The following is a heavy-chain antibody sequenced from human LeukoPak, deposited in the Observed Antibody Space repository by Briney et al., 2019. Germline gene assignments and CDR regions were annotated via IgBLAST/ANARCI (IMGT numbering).Heavy chain of an antibody. CDR1: GFTFTTSA. CDR2: IVVGSGNR. D-gene: IGHD2-15*01. V-gene: IGHV1-58*01. J-gene: IGHJ3*02. Sequence: SVKVSRKASGFTFTTSAVQWVRQARGQRLEWIGWIVVGSGNRNYAQKFQERVTITRDMSTSTVYMELSSLRSEDTAVYYCAARRYCSGSNCYLAFDIWGQGTLVTVSS. CDR3: AARRYCSGSNCYLAFDI.